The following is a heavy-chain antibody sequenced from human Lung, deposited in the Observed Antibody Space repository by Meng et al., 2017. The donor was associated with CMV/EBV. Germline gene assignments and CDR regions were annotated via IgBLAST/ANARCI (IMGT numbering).Heavy chain of an antibody. CDR3: ARDRTTGRYFDY. J-gene: IGHJ4*02. CDR1: GGSNSSGDYY. V-gene: IGHV4-30-4*01. Sequence: QVHLQVSGPGLVKPAQTLSLTCTVAGGSNSSGDYYWSWIRQPPGKGLEWIGYIHYSGSTYYNPSLTSRVTISIDTSKNQFSLKLSSVTAADTAVYYCARDRTTGRYFDYWGQGTLVTVSS. D-gene: IGHD4-11*01. CDR2: IHYSGST.